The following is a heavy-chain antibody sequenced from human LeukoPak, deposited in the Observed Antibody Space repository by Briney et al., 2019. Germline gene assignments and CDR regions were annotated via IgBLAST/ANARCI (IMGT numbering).Heavy chain of an antibody. J-gene: IGHJ3*02. CDR2: IYPGDSNT. CDR3: ARLRPQDAFDI. CDR1: GYSFTSYW. Sequence: GESLKISCQVSGYSFTSYWIAWVRQMPGKGLDWMGIIYPGDSNTRYSPSFQGQVTISADKSISTAYLQWSSLKASDTAMYYCARLRPQDAFDIWGQGTMVTVSS. V-gene: IGHV5-51*01.